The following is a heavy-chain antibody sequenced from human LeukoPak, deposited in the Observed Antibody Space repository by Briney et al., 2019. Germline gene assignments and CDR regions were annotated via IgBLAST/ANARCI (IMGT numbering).Heavy chain of an antibody. J-gene: IGHJ5*02. CDR3: ARSIPLWKDLRRDWFDP. V-gene: IGHV1-69*01. CDR1: GGTFSSSG. D-gene: IGHD1-1*01. Sequence: SVKVSCKAPGGTFSSSGISWVRQAPGQGLEWMGGIIPIFGTANYAQKFQGRVTITADESTSTAYMELSSLRSEDTAVYYCARSIPLWKDLRRDWFDPWGQGTQVTVSS. CDR2: IIPIFGTA.